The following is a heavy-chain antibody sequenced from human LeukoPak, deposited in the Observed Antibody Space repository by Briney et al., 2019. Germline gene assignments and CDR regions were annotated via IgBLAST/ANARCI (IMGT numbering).Heavy chain of an antibody. V-gene: IGHV4-4*07. J-gene: IGHJ4*02. CDR2: IYTSGSI. CDR1: GGSICGSL. Sequence: SETLSLTCTVCGGSICGSLWSWMRQPARTGLGWIGRIYTSGSINNNPSIKSRVTMSVETSKHRSSFKLSSVTAAPTAGYYCAGEGWSGGTDYWGQGTLVTVSS. CDR3: AGEGWSGGTDY. D-gene: IGHD3-16*01.